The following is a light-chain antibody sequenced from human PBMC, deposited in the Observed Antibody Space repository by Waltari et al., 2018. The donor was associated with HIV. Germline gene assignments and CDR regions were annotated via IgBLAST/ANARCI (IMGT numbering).Light chain of an antibody. CDR1: TSNIGNHD. V-gene: IGLV1-47*01. CDR2: RNV. Sequence: QSVLAQAPSESGTPGQRVNIPCSGRTSNIGNHDVSWYQQLPGTAPKLLLFRNVLRPSGVPDRFSGSRSGTSASLAISGLRSEDEADYYCAAWDDNLNAWVFGGGTKVTVL. J-gene: IGLJ3*02. CDR3: AAWDDNLNAWV.